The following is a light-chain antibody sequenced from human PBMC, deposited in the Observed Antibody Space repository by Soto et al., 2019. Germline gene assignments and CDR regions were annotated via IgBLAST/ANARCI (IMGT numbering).Light chain of an antibody. CDR2: DAS. J-gene: IGKJ4*01. CDR1: QSIGRW. Sequence: DIPMTQSPSTLSASVGDRVTITCRASQSIGRWLAWYQQKPGKAPKLLIYDASSLESGVPSRYSGSGSGTEFTLNISSRQPDDFATYYCQQYNSYCTGALTFGGGTKVEIK. CDR3: QQYNSYCTGALT. V-gene: IGKV1-5*01.